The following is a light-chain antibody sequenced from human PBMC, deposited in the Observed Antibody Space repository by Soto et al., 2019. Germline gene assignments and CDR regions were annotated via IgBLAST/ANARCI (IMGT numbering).Light chain of an antibody. J-gene: IGKJ1*01. CDR2: TTS. V-gene: IGKV1-39*01. CDR1: QSIGIY. CDR3: QQSYNTWT. Sequence: DIQMTQSPSSLSASVGDRVTISCRASQSIGIYLNWYQQRPGKAPKLLIYTTSSLQSGVPTRFSGSGAGTDFTLTISSLQPEDFATYYCQQSYNTWTFGQGTKVDIK.